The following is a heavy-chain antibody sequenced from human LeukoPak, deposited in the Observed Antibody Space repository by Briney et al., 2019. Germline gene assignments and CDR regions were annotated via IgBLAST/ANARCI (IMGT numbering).Heavy chain of an antibody. D-gene: IGHD1-7*01. CDR2: ISSSSHYI. Sequence: KPGGSLRLSCAASGFTFSSYSMNWVRQAPGKGLEWVSFISSSSHYIFYADSVKGRFIISRDNAKNSLYLQMNSLRAEDTAIYYRARDGNSGSYGMDVWGQGTTVTVSS. CDR3: ARDGNSGSYGMDV. V-gene: IGHV3-21*01. J-gene: IGHJ6*02. CDR1: GFTFSSYS.